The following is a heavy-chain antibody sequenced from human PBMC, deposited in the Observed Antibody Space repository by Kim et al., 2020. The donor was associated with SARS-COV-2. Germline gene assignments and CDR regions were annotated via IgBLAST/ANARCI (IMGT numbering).Heavy chain of an antibody. D-gene: IGHD1-26*01. CDR2: INHSGST. J-gene: IGHJ4*02. V-gene: IGHV4-34*01. CDR1: GGSFSGYY. CDR3: ARGPLGVGATTSPDLNSFGY. Sequence: SETLSLTCAVYGGSFSGYYWSWIRQPPGKGLEWIGEINHSGSTNYNPSLKSRVTISVDTSKNQFSLKLSSVTAADTAVYYCARGPLGVGATTSPDLNSFGYRGQGNLVHVSP.